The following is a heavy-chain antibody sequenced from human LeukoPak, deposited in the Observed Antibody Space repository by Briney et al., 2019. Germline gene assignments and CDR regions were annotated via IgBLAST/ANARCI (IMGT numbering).Heavy chain of an antibody. J-gene: IGHJ4*02. D-gene: IGHD5-24*01. Sequence: PSQTLSLTCAVSGGSISSGGYSWSWIRQPPGKGLEWIGYIYYSGSTNYNPSLKSRVTISVDTSKNQFSLKLSSVTAADTAVYYCARGQRGRWVHNDYWGQGTLVTVSS. V-gene: IGHV4-30-4*07. CDR3: ARGQRGRWVHNDY. CDR1: GGSISSGGYS. CDR2: IYYSGST.